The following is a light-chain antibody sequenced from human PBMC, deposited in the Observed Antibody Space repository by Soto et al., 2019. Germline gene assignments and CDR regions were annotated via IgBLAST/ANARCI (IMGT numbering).Light chain of an antibody. CDR3: QQDNNWPLT. Sequence: EIVMTQSPATLSVSPGERATLSCRASQSVAGNLAWYQQKPGQAPRLLMYGASTRATGIPARFSGSGSGTEFNLTISSPQSEDFGVDYCQQDNNWPLTFGGGTKVEIK. CDR2: GAS. J-gene: IGKJ4*01. CDR1: QSVAGN. V-gene: IGKV3-15*01.